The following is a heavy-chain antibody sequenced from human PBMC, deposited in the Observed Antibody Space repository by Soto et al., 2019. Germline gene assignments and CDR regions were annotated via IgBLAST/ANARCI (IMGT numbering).Heavy chain of an antibody. J-gene: IGHJ1*01. D-gene: IGHD1-1*01. Sequence: HVHLQESGPGLVAPSGTLSLTCTLSGVSVSAPDWWNWVRQSPDKGLEWIAEVHISGHSNYNPSLRSRVSVSIDSSKNQFYLNLNSVTAADTDIYYCARVRQGCSANNCYFYPWGQGTQVTISS. CDR1: GVSVSAPDW. CDR2: VHISGHS. CDR3: ARVRQGCSANNCYFYP. V-gene: IGHV4-4*02.